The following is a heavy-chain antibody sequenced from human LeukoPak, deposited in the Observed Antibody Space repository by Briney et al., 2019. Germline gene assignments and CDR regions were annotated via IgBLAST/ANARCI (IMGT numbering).Heavy chain of an antibody. Sequence: PGGSLRLSCAASGLTVSDNFMTWVRQAPGKGLEWVSTIYIAGTTYSAGSVKGRFTISRDNSRNTLYLQMNSLRAEDTAIYFRVREVLRDGSYLLDSWGQGILVTVSS. CDR3: VREVLRDGSYLLDS. D-gene: IGHD1-26*01. V-gene: IGHV3-53*01. CDR1: GLTVSDNF. CDR2: IYIAGTT. J-gene: IGHJ4*02.